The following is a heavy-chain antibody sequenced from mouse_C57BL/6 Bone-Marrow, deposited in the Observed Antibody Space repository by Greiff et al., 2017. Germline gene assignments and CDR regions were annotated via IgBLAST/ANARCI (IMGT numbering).Heavy chain of an antibody. V-gene: IGHV1-62-2*01. CDR3: ARNEEGLWLRRSWLAY. CDR2: FYPGSGSR. D-gene: IGHD2-2*01. Sequence: QVQLLQSGAELVKPGASVKLSCKASGYTFTEYTIHWVKQRSGQGLEWIGWFYPGSGSRKYNEKLKDKVTLTADKSSSTVYMELSRLTSEDSAVYFGARNEEGLWLRRSWLAYWGQGTLVTVSA. CDR1: GYTFTEYT. J-gene: IGHJ3*01.